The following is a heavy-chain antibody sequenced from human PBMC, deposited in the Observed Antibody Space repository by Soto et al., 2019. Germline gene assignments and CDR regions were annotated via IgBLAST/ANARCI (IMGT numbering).Heavy chain of an antibody. Sequence: QTLLLTGPTSGDIVYSNSAAWNWIRQSPSRGLEWLGRTYYRSKWYNDYAVSVKSRITINPDTSKNQFSLQLNSVTPEDTAVYYCARDRIAVAGITRYGMDVWGQGTTVTV. J-gene: IGHJ6*02. CDR1: GDIVYSNSAA. CDR3: ARDRIAVAGITRYGMDV. V-gene: IGHV6-1*01. CDR2: TYYRSKWYN. D-gene: IGHD6-19*01.